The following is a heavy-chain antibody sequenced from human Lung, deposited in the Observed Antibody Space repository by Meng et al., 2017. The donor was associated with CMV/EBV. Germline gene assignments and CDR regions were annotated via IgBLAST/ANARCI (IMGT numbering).Heavy chain of an antibody. CDR3: ASFPPPGKQWLVTNY. Sequence: VQLQESGPGLVKPSGALSLTSAVSGGSISSSNWWSWVRQPPGKGLEWIGEIYHSGSTNYNPSLKSRVTISVDKSKNQFSLKLSSVTAADTAVYYCASFPPPGKQWLVTNYWGQGTLVTVSS. D-gene: IGHD6-19*01. J-gene: IGHJ4*02. CDR2: IYHSGST. CDR1: GGSISSSNW. V-gene: IGHV4-4*02.